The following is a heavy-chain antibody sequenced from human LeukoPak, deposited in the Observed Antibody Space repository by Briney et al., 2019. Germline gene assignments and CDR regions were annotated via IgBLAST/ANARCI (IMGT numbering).Heavy chain of an antibody. CDR1: GFTFSSYA. Sequence: HPGGSLRLSCAASGFTFSSYAMHWVRQAPGKGLEWVAVISFDGNNKYYADSVKGRFTISRDNSKNTLYLQMNSLRAEDTAVYYCAKDSPSIVTTYDWGQGTTVTVSS. J-gene: IGHJ6*02. CDR2: ISFDGNNK. CDR3: AKDSPSIVTTYD. V-gene: IGHV3-30-3*01. D-gene: IGHD6-6*01.